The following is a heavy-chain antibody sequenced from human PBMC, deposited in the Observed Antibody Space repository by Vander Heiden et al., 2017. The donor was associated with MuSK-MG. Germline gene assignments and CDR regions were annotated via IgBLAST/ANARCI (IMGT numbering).Heavy chain of an antibody. D-gene: IGHD3-9*01. CDR1: GFTFSRYS. J-gene: IGHJ6*02. Sequence: EVQLVESGGGLVQPGGSLRLSCAASGFTFSRYSMNWVRQAPGKGLGWVSYISSSSSTVYYADSVKGRFTISRDNAKNSLYLQLNSLRAEDTAVYYCARSKYDILTGYAHYAMDVWGQGTTVTVSS. CDR2: ISSSSSTV. CDR3: ARSKYDILTGYAHYAMDV. V-gene: IGHV3-48*01.